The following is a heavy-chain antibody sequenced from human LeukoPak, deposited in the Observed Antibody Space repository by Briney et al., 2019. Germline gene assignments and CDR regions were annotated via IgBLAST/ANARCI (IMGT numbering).Heavy chain of an antibody. J-gene: IGHJ4*02. Sequence: GRSLRLSCAASGFTVSTDHMSWVRQAPGKGLEWVAVSYSGGSTYPAESVKGRFTISRDNSKNPLYLQMNSLRAEDTAVYYCARVWELSFDYWGQGTLVTVSS. V-gene: IGHV3-53*01. CDR1: GFTVSTDH. D-gene: IGHD1-26*01. CDR2: SYSGGST. CDR3: ARVWELSFDY.